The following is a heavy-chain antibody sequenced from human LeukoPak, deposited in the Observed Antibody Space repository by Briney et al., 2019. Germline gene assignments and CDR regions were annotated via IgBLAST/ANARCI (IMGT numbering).Heavy chain of an antibody. CDR1: GFTFDDYA. D-gene: IGHD3-10*01. J-gene: IGHJ4*02. V-gene: IGHV3-9*01. CDR2: ISWNSGSI. CDR3: AKGASPMVRGVIDY. Sequence: PGRSLRFSCAASGFTFDDYAMHWVRQAPGKGLEWVSGISWNSGSIGYADSVKGRFTISRDNAKNSLYLQMNSLRAEDTALYYCAKGASPMVRGVIDYWGQGTLVTVSS.